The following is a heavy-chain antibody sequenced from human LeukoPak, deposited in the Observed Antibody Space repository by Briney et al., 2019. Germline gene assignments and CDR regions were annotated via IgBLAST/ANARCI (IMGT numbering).Heavy chain of an antibody. Sequence: ASVKVSCKASGYTFTSYAMHWVRQAPGQRLEWMGWINAGNGNTEYSQKFQGRVTITRDTSASTAYMELSSLRSEDTAVYYCARSQGIQLWFFYGYWGQGTLVTVSS. J-gene: IGHJ4*02. CDR2: INAGNGNT. D-gene: IGHD5-18*01. CDR1: GYTFTSYA. CDR3: ARSQGIQLWFFYGY. V-gene: IGHV1-3*01.